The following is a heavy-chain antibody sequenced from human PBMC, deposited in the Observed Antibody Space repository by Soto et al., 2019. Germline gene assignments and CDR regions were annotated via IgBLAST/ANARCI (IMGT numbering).Heavy chain of an antibody. CDR3: ARDPSYYGMDV. CDR1: GYTFTSYA. Sequence: QVQLVQSGAEEKKPGASVKVSCKASGYTFTSYAMHWVRQAPGQRLEWMGWINAGNGNTKYSQKFQGRVTITRDTSASTANMDLSSLRSEDTAVYYCARDPSYYGMDVWGQGTTVTVSS. CDR2: INAGNGNT. V-gene: IGHV1-3*05. J-gene: IGHJ6*02.